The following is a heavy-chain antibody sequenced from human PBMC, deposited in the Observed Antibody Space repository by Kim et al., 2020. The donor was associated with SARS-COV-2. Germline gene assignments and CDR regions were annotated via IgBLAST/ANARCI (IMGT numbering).Heavy chain of an antibody. CDR2: IKSKTAGRTS. CDR3: TTGGMVRGVMGY. D-gene: IGHD3-10*01. Sequence: GGSLRLSCAASGFTFSNAWMSWVRQAPGKGLEWVGRIKSKTAGRTSDYAAPVEGRFTISRDDTKTTLYLNMNRLKTEDTAVYYCTTGGMVRGVMGYWGQGTLVTVSS. CDR1: GFTFSNAW. V-gene: IGHV3-15*01. J-gene: IGHJ4*02.